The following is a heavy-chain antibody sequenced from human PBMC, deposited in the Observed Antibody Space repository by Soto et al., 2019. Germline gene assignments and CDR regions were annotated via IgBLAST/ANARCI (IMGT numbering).Heavy chain of an antibody. D-gene: IGHD3-3*01. CDR2: IYYSGST. Sequence: KPSETLSLTCTVSGGSISSGGYYWSWIRQHPGKGLEWIGYIYYSGSTYYNPSLKSRVTISVDTSKNQFSLKLSSVTAADTAVYYCARDKRLYYDFWSGYYGYYYYGMDVWGQGTTVTISS. J-gene: IGHJ6*02. V-gene: IGHV4-31*03. CDR3: ARDKRLYYDFWSGYYGYYYYGMDV. CDR1: GGSISSGGYY.